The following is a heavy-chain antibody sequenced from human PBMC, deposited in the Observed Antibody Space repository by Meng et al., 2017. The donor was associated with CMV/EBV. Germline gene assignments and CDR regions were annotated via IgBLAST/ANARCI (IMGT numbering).Heavy chain of an antibody. CDR3: ARGQSRIVVPVASVDYYYGMDV. CDR1: GYTFTSYA. V-gene: IGHV1-69*05. D-gene: IGHD2-2*01. CDR2: IIPIFGTA. Sequence: SVKVSCKASGYTFTSYAISWVRQAPGQGLEWMGGIIPIFGTANYAQKFQGRVTITTDESTSTAYMELSSLRSEDTAVYYCARGQSRIVVPVASVDYYYGMDVWGQGTTVTVSS. J-gene: IGHJ6*02.